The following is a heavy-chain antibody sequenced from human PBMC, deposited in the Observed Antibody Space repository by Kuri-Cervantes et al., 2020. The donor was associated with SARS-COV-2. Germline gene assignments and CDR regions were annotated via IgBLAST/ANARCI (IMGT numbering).Heavy chain of an antibody. CDR2: INHTGSP. D-gene: IGHD3-3*01. J-gene: IGHJ4*02. V-gene: IGHV4-61*01. CDR3: ARSPYDFWSGSWG. CDR1: GGSVSDRNSY. Sequence: GSLRLSCTVSGGSVSDRNSYWTWIRQSPGKGLEWIGYINHTGSPTYSPSLKSRVTISLDKPKNQFSLRLTSVTAADTAVYYCARSPYDFWSGSWGWGQGTLVTVSS.